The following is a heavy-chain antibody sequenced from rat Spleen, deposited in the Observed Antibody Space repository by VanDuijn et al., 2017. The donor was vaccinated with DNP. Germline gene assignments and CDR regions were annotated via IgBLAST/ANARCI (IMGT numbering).Heavy chain of an antibody. J-gene: IGHJ2*01. V-gene: IGHV5-31*01. CDR2: MSNAGDNT. D-gene: IGHD1-4*01. CDR1: GFIFSNYW. CDR3: ASRPPPTRGPFDY. Sequence: EVQLVESGGGPVQPGRSLNLSWVASGFIFSNYWMTWIRQAPGTGLERVASMSNAGDNTYYSDSVKGRYSLSRDNAQSTLYLQVNSLRSEDTATYYCASRPPPTRGPFDYWGQGVTVTVSS.